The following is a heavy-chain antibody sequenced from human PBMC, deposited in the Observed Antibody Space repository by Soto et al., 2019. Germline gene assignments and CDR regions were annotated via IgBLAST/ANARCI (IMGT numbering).Heavy chain of an antibody. V-gene: IGHV4-59*01. CDR2: IYYSGST. CDR1: GCSISIYY. J-gene: IGHJ6*04. D-gene: IGHD3-10*01. CDR3: ARGRGSGSSFYYYGMDV. Sequence: ETLSLTCPVAGCSISIYYWSWIRQPPGKGLEWIGYIYYSGSTNYNPSLKSRVTISVDTSKNQFSLKLSSVTAADTAVYYCARGRGSGSSFYYYGMDVWGKGPTGT.